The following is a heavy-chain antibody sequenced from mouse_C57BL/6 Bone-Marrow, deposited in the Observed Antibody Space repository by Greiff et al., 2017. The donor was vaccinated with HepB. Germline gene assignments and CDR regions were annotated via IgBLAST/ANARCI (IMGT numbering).Heavy chain of an antibody. Sequence: EVQLVESGPELVKPGASVKIPCKASGYTFTDYNMDWVKQSHGKSLEWIGDINPNNGGTIYNQKFKGKATLTVDKSSSTAYMELRSLTSEDTAVYYCVSGPYYYGSPAWFAYWGQGTLVTVSA. CDR1: GYTFTDYN. CDR2: INPNNGGT. D-gene: IGHD1-1*01. V-gene: IGHV1-18*01. J-gene: IGHJ3*01. CDR3: VSGPYYYGSPAWFAY.